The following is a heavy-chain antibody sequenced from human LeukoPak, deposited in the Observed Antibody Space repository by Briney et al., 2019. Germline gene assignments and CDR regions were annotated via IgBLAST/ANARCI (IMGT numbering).Heavy chain of an antibody. J-gene: IGHJ4*02. D-gene: IGHD5/OR15-5a*01. CDR3: ARGGVYSQGFDY. CDR1: GFTFSSYS. CDR2: ISTTSDYI. V-gene: IGHV3-21*01. Sequence: PGGSLRLSCAASGFTFSSYSTNWVRQAPGKGLEWVSSISTTSDYIYYADSLKGRLTISRDNAKNSLYLQMNSLRAEDTAVYYCARGGVYSQGFDYWGQGTLVTVSS.